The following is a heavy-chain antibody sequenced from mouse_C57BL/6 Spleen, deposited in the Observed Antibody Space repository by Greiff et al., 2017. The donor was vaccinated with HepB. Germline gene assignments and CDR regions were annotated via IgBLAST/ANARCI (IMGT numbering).Heavy chain of an antibody. J-gene: IGHJ2*01. D-gene: IGHD1-1*01. Sequence: QVHVKQSGPELVKPGASVKLSCKASGYTFTSYDINWVKQRPGQGLEWIGWIYPRDGSTKYNEKFKGKATLTVDTSSSTAYMELHSLTSEDSAVYFCARRTTVVAHDYWGQGTTLTVSS. V-gene: IGHV1-85*01. CDR2: IYPRDGST. CDR1: GYTFTSYD. CDR3: ARRTTVVAHDY.